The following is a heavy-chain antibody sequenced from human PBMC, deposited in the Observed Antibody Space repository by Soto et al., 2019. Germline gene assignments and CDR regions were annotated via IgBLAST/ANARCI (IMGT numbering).Heavy chain of an antibody. CDR3: AKGDIPEYFQD. Sequence: EVQLVQSGAEVKKPGASLRISCEGSGFSFTHYWIGWVRQRPGKGLEWMGIIYPGDSDTRYSPSFQGQFTISADKSTKNVYLQGSSLEASDTAMYYCAKGDIPEYFQDWGQGTLVTVSS. J-gene: IGHJ1*01. CDR2: IYPGDSDT. CDR1: GFSFTHYW. V-gene: IGHV5-51*01.